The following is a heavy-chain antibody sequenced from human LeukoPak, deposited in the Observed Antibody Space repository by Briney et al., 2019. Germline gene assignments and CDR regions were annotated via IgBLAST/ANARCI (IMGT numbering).Heavy chain of an antibody. CDR2: INPNSGGT. D-gene: IGHD6-13*01. V-gene: IGHV1-2*02. Sequence: ASVKVSCKASGYTFTGYYMHWVRQAPGQGLEWMGWINPNSGGTNYAQKFQGRVTMTRDTSISTAYMELSRLRSDDTAVYYCARDPHSSSWYPNWFDPWGQGTLVTASS. CDR3: ARDPHSSSWYPNWFDP. CDR1: GYTFTGYY. J-gene: IGHJ5*02.